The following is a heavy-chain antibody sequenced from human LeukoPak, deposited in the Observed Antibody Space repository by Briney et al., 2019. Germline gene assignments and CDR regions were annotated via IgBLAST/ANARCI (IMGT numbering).Heavy chain of an antibody. V-gene: IGHV1-18*01. J-gene: IGHJ6*02. CDR3: ASRPALGGGSTYYYYGMDV. CDR1: GYTFTSYG. CDR2: ISAYNGNT. D-gene: IGHD2-15*01. Sequence: GASVKVSCKASGYTFTSYGISWVRQAPGQGLEWMGWISAYNGNTNYAQKLQGRVTMTTDTSTSTAYMELRSLRSDDTAVYYCASRPALGGGSTYYYYGMDVWGQGTTVTVSS.